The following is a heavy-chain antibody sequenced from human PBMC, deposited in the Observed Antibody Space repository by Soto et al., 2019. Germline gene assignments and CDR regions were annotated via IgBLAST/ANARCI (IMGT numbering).Heavy chain of an antibody. CDR3: ARDLPYSTLFYGMDV. D-gene: IGHD6-13*01. CDR2: INHSGST. CDR1: GGSFSGYY. J-gene: IGHJ6*02. V-gene: IGHV4-34*09. Sequence: SETLSLTCAVYGGSFSGYYWSWIRQPPGKGLEWIGEINHSGSTNYNPSLKSRVTISVDTSKNQFSLKLSSVTAADTAVYYCARDLPYSTLFYGMDVWGQGTTVT.